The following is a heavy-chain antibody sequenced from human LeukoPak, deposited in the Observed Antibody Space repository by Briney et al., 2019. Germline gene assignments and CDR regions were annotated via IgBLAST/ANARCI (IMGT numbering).Heavy chain of an antibody. CDR1: GGTFSSYA. V-gene: IGHV1-69*04. D-gene: IGHD5-12*01. Sequence: GGSVKVSCKASGGTFSSYAISWVRQAPGQGLEWMGRIIPILGIANYAQKLQGRVTITADKSTSTAYMELSSLRSEDTAVYYCARENVRDGYNSAYWGQGTLVTVSS. CDR2: IIPILGIA. CDR3: ARENVRDGYNSAY. J-gene: IGHJ4*02.